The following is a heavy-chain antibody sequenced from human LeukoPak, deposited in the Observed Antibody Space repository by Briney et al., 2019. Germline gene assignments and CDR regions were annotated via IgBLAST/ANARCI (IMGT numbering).Heavy chain of an antibody. CDR1: GFTFSSYG. CDR2: IHYDGTNE. CDR3: VNSGFDP. D-gene: IGHD3-10*01. J-gene: IGHJ5*02. Sequence: PGGSLRLSCAASGFTFSSYGMHWVRRAPGKGLEWVAFIHYDGTNEYYADSVKGRFTISRDNFKNTLSLQMNGLRVEDTALYYCVNSGFDPWGQGTLVTVSS. V-gene: IGHV3-30*02.